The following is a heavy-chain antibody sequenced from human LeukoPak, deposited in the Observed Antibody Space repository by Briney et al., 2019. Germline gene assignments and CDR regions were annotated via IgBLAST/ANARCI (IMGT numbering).Heavy chain of an antibody. CDR3: ARVRLTSIWFDP. V-gene: IGHV4-30-4*01. Sequence: SETLSLTCTVSGGSIGSGDYYWSWVRQPPGKGLEWIGYIYYSGSTYYSPSLKSRVTISVDTSKNQFSLKLSSVTAADTAVYSCARVRLTSIWFDPWGQGTLVTVSS. CDR2: IYYSGST. CDR1: GGSIGSGDYY. J-gene: IGHJ5*02. D-gene: IGHD2-21*02.